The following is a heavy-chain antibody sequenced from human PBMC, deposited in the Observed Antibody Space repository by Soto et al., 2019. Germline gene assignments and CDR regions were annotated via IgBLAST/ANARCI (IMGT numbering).Heavy chain of an antibody. D-gene: IGHD2-15*01. Sequence: ASLKVSCKPSGYTFIAYFIQWERQAPAQGLEWMGWINTSSGETTYAQNFQGRITMTRDTPISTAYMDLITLRSDDTAIYCCVRGLKWRDLDYWGQGTPVTVSS. CDR3: VRGLKWRDLDY. V-gene: IGHV1-2*02. CDR1: GYTFIAYF. CDR2: INTSSGET. J-gene: IGHJ4*02.